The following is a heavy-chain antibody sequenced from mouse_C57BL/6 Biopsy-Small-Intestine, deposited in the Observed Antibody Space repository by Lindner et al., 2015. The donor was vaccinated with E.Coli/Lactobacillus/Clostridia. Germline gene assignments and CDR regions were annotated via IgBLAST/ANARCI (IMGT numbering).Heavy chain of an antibody. CDR2: IYPRSGNT. V-gene: IGHV1-81*01. CDR3: ARHYYYGSSYENFDY. CDR1: GYAFTSYS. D-gene: IGHD1-1*01. Sequence: VQLQESGAELARPGRSVKLSCKASGYAFTSYSISWVKQRTGQGLEWIGEIYPRSGNTYYNEKFKGKATLTADKSSSTAYMELRSLTSEDSAVYFCARHYYYGSSYENFDYWGPRHHSHSLL. J-gene: IGHJ2*01.